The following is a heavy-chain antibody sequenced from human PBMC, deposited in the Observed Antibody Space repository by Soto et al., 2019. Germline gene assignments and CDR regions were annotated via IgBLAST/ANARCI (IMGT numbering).Heavy chain of an antibody. Sequence: SGKVSCKASGYTFTSHGISWVRQSPGQVLEWMGWISAYNFNTNYAQKLHVRVTMTTDTSTSTAYRELRSLRSDDTAVYYCARGRGTYYYDSSGYSWFDPSGQGTLVTVSS. CDR1: GYTFTSHG. CDR2: ISAYNFNT. CDR3: ARGRGTYYYDSSGYSWFDP. D-gene: IGHD3-22*01. V-gene: IGHV1-18*01. J-gene: IGHJ5*02.